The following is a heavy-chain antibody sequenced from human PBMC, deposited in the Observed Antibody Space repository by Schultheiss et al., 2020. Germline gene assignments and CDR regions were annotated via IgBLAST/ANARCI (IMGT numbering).Heavy chain of an antibody. Sequence: GGSLRLSCAASGFTFSSYAMSWVRQAPGKGLEWVAAISGSGGSTYYTDSVKGRFTISRDNSKNTLYLQMNSLRAEDTAVYYCSNLLDMVHSRGVDYWGQGTLVTVSS. CDR2: ISGSGGST. CDR1: GFTFSSYA. D-gene: IGHD3-10*01. J-gene: IGHJ4*02. CDR3: SNLLDMVHSRGVDY. V-gene: IGHV3-23*01.